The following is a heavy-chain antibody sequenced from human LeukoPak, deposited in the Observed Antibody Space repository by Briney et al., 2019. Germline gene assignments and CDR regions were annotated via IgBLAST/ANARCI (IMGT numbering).Heavy chain of an antibody. J-gene: IGHJ4*02. CDR2: INWNGGST. CDR3: ARDAPDRYNWNDVTDY. Sequence: GGSLRLSCAASGFTFDDYGMSWVRQAPGKGLEWFSGINWNGGSTGYADSVKGRFTISRDNAKNSLYLQMNSLRAEDTALYYCARDAPDRYNWNDVTDYWGQGTLVTVSS. D-gene: IGHD1-20*01. V-gene: IGHV3-20*04. CDR1: GFTFDDYG.